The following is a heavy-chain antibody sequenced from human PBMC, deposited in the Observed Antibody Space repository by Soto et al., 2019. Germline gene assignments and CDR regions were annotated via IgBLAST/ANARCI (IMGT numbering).Heavy chain of an antibody. Sequence: ASVKRSCKASGYTFTTYDVSWVRQASGQGLEWMGWMNPSNGNTGYAQKFQGRVTMTRNTSISTVYMEISGLRPDDTAVYYCARRKERSGPHYFDYWGQGTRVTVSS. CDR1: GYTFTTYD. J-gene: IGHJ4*02. CDR2: MNPSNGNT. D-gene: IGHD6-25*01. CDR3: ARRKERSGPHYFDY. V-gene: IGHV1-8*02.